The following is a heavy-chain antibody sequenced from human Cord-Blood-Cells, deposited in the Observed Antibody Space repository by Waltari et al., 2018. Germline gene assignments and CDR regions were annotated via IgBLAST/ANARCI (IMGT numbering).Heavy chain of an antibody. D-gene: IGHD3-22*01. J-gene: IGHJ3*02. CDR2: IYYSGRT. CDR3: ARHNRWMVTMIVDAFDI. V-gene: IGHV4-39*01. CDR1: GGSISSSRYY. Sequence: QLQLQESGPGLVKPSETLSLTCTVSGGSISSSRYYWGWIRQPPGKGVGWIGSIYYSGRTDDNPSRKSRVTISVDTSKNQFSLKLSSVTAADTAVYYCARHNRWMVTMIVDAFDIWGQGTMVTVSS.